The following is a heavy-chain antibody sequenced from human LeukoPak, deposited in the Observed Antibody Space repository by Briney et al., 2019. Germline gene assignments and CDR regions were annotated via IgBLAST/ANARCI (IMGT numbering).Heavy chain of an antibody. V-gene: IGHV1-18*01. CDR1: GYTFTSYG. J-gene: IGHJ4*02. CDR2: ISAYNGNT. Sequence: ASVKVSCKASGYTFTSYGISWVRQAPGQGLEWMGWISAYNGNTNYAQKLQGRVTMTTDTSTSTAYMELRSLRSDDTAVYYCARDRTGTTRNYFDYWGQGTLVTVSS. CDR3: ARDRTGTTRNYFDY. D-gene: IGHD4-11*01.